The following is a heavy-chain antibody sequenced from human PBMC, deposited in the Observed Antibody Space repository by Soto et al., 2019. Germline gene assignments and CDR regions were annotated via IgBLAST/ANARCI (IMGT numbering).Heavy chain of an antibody. V-gene: IGHV4-61*01. Sequence: QVQLQESGPGLVKPSETLSLIGTVPGGSVSSGSYYWSWIRQPPGKGLEWIGYIYYSGSTNYNPSLKSRVTMSVDTSKNQFSLKLSSVTAADTAVYYCARGRSGNLRYWGQGTLVTVSS. CDR1: GGSVSSGSYY. J-gene: IGHJ4*02. D-gene: IGHD1-26*01. CDR3: ARGRSGNLRY. CDR2: IYYSGST.